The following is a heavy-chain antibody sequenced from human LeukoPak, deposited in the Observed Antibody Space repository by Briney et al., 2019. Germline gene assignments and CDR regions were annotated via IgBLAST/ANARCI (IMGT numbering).Heavy chain of an antibody. CDR3: ARWPIAAAPPVYYFDY. CDR1: GFTFSTYS. CDR2: ISSSISTM. J-gene: IGHJ4*02. Sequence: GGSLRLSCAASGFTFSTYSMNWVRQAPGKGLEWVSYISSSISTMYYADSVEGRFTISRDNAKTSLYLQMNSLRAEDTAVYYCARWPIAAAPPVYYFDYWGQGTLVTVSS. D-gene: IGHD6-13*01. V-gene: IGHV3-48*01.